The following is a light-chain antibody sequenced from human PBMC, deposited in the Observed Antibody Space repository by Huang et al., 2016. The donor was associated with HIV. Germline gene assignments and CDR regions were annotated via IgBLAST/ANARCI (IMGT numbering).Light chain of an antibody. Sequence: IQMTQSPSSLSASIGDTVTITCQASQDINKFLNWYQQRPGKAPKLLIYDASNLETWVTSRFSGGWSGTTFTFTITSLHSEDVATYYCQQYDSLPYTFGQGTTM. J-gene: IGKJ2*01. V-gene: IGKV1-33*01. CDR3: QQYDSLPYT. CDR2: DAS. CDR1: QDINKF.